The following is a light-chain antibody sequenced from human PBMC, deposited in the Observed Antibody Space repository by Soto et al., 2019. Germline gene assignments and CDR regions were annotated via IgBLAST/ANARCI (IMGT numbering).Light chain of an antibody. CDR3: SSYTSSSTVV. CDR2: DVS. V-gene: IGLV2-14*03. Sequence: QSALTQPASVSGSPGQSITISCTGTNSDVGGCNCVSWYQQHPGKAPKLMIYDVSDRPSGVSNRFSDSKSGNTASLTISGLQAEDEADYYCSSYTSSSTVVFGGGTKLTVL. CDR1: NSDVGGCNC. J-gene: IGLJ2*01.